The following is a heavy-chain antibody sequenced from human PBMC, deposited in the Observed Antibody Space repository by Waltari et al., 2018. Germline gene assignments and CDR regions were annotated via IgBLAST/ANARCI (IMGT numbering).Heavy chain of an antibody. J-gene: IGHJ4*02. V-gene: IGHV1-24*01. CDR3: ATDGSGSYYAPRGILDY. CDR2: FDPEDGET. D-gene: IGHD3-10*01. CDR1: GYTLTELS. Sequence: QVQLVQSGAEVKKPGASVKVSCKVYGYTLTELSMNWVRQAPGTGLEWMGGFDPEDGETIYAQKFQGRVTMTEDTSTDTAYMELSSLRSEDTAVYYCATDGSGSYYAPRGILDYWGQGTLVTVSS.